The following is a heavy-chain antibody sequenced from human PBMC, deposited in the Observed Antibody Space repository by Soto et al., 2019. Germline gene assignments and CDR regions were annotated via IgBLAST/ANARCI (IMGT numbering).Heavy chain of an antibody. CDR2: IKSKTDGGTK. V-gene: IGHV3-15*05. D-gene: IGHD2-8*01. J-gene: IGHJ4*02. Sequence: GGSLRLSCAASGFTFSNAWMSWVRQAPGKGLEWVGRIKSKTDGGTKDYAAPVKGRFTISRDDSKNTLYLQMNSLKTEDTAVYYCTTVEDIVLMVYAIRDYWGQGTLVTVSS. CDR1: GFTFSNAW. CDR3: TTVEDIVLMVYAIRDY.